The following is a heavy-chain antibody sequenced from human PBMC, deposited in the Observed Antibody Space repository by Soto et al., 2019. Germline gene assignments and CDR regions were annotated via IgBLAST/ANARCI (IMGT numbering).Heavy chain of an antibody. CDR1: GGSISSGGYY. V-gene: IGHV4-39*01. J-gene: IGHJ6*02. Sequence: SETLSLTCTVSGGSISSGGYYWGWIRQPPGKGLEWIGSIYYSGSTYYNPSLKSRVTISVDTSKNQFSLKLSSVTAADTAVYYCARHGAYRGYSGYDQRYYYYGMDVWGQGTTVTVSS. D-gene: IGHD5-12*01. CDR2: IYYSGST. CDR3: ARHGAYRGYSGYDQRYYYYGMDV.